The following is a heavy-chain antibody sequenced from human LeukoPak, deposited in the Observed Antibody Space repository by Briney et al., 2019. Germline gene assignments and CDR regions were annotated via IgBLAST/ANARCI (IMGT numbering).Heavy chain of an antibody. V-gene: IGHV3-30-3*01. CDR3: ARLYLYYYGMDV. CDR2: ISYDGSNK. CDR1: GFTFSSYA. Sequence: GRSLRLSCAASGFTFSSYAMHWVRQAPGKGLEWVAVISYDGSNKYYADSVKGRFTISRDNSKNTLYLQMNSLRDEDTAVYYCARLYLYYYGMDVWGQGTTVTVSS. J-gene: IGHJ6*02. D-gene: IGHD2-2*01.